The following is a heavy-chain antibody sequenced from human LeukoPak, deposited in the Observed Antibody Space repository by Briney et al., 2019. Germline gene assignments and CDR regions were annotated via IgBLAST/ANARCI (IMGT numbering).Heavy chain of an antibody. CDR3: AKDHKTYYYDSSGYSFDY. D-gene: IGHD3-22*01. Sequence: GGSLRLSCAASGFTFSSYAMSWVRQAPGKGLEWVSAISGSGGSTYYADSVKGRFTISRDNSKNTLYLQMNSLRAEDTAVYYCAKDHKTYYYDSSGYSFDYWGQGTLVTVSS. CDR2: ISGSGGST. V-gene: IGHV3-23*01. J-gene: IGHJ4*02. CDR1: GFTFSSYA.